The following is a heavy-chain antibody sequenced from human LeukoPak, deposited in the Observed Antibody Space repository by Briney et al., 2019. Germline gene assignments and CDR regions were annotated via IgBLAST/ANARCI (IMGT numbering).Heavy chain of an antibody. CDR1: GGSISSSSYY. CDR3: ARVRDRIQLWPKNKDSYCYVDV. D-gene: IGHD5-18*01. J-gene: IGHJ6*03. CDR2: IYYSGST. Sequence: SETLSLTCTVSGGSISSSSYYWGWIRQSPGKGLEWIGSIYYSGSTYYNPSLKSRVTISLDMSKNQFSLKLSSVTAADTAVYYCARVRDRIQLWPKNKDSYCYVDVWGKGTTVTVSS. V-gene: IGHV4-39*07.